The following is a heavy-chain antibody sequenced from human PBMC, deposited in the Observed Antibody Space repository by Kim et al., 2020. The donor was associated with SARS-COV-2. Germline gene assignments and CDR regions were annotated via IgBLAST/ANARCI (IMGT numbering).Heavy chain of an antibody. Sequence: YYADSGTGRFTISRDNSKNTLYLQMNSLRAEDTAVYYCARDTRDYYGMDVWGQGTTVTVSS. V-gene: IGHV3-33*01. J-gene: IGHJ6*02. CDR3: ARDTRDYYGMDV.